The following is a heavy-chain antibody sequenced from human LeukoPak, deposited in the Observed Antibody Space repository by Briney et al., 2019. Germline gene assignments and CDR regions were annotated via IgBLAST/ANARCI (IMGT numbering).Heavy chain of an antibody. Sequence: GGSLRLSCAASGFTFSSYAMHWVRQAPGKGLEYVSAISSNGGSTYYANSVKGRFTISRDNSKNTLYLQMGSLRAEDMAVYYCAKDSRSSEYYFDYWGQGTLVTVSS. CDR3: AKDSRSSEYYFDY. CDR1: GFTFSSYA. J-gene: IGHJ4*02. CDR2: ISSNGGST. D-gene: IGHD6-13*01. V-gene: IGHV3-64*01.